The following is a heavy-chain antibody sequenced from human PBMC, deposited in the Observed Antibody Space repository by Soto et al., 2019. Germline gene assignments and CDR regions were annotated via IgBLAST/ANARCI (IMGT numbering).Heavy chain of an antibody. Sequence: QLQLQESGPGRVKPSETLSLTCTVSGGSISSSSYYWGWIRQPPGKGLEWIGSIYYSGSTYYNPSLKSRVTISVDTSKNQFSLKLSSVTAADTAVYYCARRGSSSWYGYWGQGTLVTVSS. V-gene: IGHV4-39*01. CDR1: GGSISSSSYY. D-gene: IGHD6-13*01. J-gene: IGHJ4*02. CDR2: IYYSGST. CDR3: ARRGSSSWYGY.